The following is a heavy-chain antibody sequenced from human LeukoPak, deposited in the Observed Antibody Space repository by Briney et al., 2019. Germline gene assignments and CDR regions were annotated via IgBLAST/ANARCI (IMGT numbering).Heavy chain of an antibody. CDR2: ISYDGSNK. Sequence: GGSLRLSCAASGFTFSSYAMHWVRQAPGKGLEWVAVISYDGSNKYYADSVKGRFTISRDNSKNTLYLQMNSLRAEDTAVYYCARDSDYYDGSYWGQGTLVTVSS. CDR3: ARDSDYYDGSY. J-gene: IGHJ4*02. D-gene: IGHD3-22*01. V-gene: IGHV3-30-3*01. CDR1: GFTFSSYA.